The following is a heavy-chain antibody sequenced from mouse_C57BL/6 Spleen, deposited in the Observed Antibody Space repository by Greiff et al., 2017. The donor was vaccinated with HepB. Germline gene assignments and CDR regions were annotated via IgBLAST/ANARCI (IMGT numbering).Heavy chain of an antibody. V-gene: IGHV6-6*01. CDR1: GFTFSDAW. Sequence: EVKLMESGGGLVQPGGSMKLSCAASGFTFSDAWIDWVRQSPEKGLEWVAEIRNKANNHATYYAESVKGRFTISSDDSKSSVYLQMNSLRAEDTGIYYCTRSSNFYWYFDVWGTGTTVTVSS. CDR2: IRNKANNHAT. J-gene: IGHJ1*03. CDR3: TRSSNFYWYFDV. D-gene: IGHD4-1*01.